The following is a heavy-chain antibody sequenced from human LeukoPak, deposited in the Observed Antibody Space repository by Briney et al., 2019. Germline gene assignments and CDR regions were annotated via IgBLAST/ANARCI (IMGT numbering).Heavy chain of an antibody. CDR2: INDRGHT. CDR1: GGSFSRYH. CDR3: ARDPTTVVTLPYYFDF. D-gene: IGHD4-23*01. J-gene: IGHJ4*02. V-gene: IGHV4-34*01. Sequence: SETLSLTCAVHGGSFSRYHWNWIRQSPEKGLEWIGEINDRGHTNYNPSLKSRVTISVDTYKKQFSLRLSSVTAADTAVYYCARDPTTVVTLPYYFDFWGQGTLVAVSS.